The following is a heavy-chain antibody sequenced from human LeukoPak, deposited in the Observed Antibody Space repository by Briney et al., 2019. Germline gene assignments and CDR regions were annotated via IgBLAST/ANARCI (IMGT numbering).Heavy chain of an antibody. J-gene: IGHJ5*02. CDR3: ARVVGSLYNWFDP. CDR2: INPNSGGT. D-gene: IGHD1-26*01. Sequence: ASVKVSCKASGYTFTGYYMHWVRQAPGQGLERMGWINPNSGGTNYAQKFQGRVTMTRDTSTSTVYMELSSLRSEDTAVYYCARVVGSLYNWFDPWGQGTLVTVSS. CDR1: GYTFTGYY. V-gene: IGHV1-2*02.